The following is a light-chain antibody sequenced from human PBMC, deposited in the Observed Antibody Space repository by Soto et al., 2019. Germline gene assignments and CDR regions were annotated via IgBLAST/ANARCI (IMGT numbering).Light chain of an antibody. CDR2: DAS. Sequence: DIVLTQSPATLSLSPGERATLSCRASQSVSSNLAWYQQKPGQAPRLLIYDASNRATDIPARFSGSGSGTDFTLTISTLEPEDFATYYCQQYDDLPLTFGGGTKVE. V-gene: IGKV3-11*01. CDR1: QSVSSN. CDR3: QQYDDLPLT. J-gene: IGKJ4*01.